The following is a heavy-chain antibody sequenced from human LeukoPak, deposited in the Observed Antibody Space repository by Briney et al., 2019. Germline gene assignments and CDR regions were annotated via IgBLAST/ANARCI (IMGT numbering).Heavy chain of an antibody. CDR1: GFTVSSNY. V-gene: IGHV3-66*01. J-gene: IGHJ6*03. D-gene: IGHD7-27*01. CDR3: ARAGDPYYYYYMDV. CDR2: IYSGGST. Sequence: GGSLRLSCAASGFTVSSNYMSWVRQAPGKGLEWVSVIYSGGSTYYADSVKGRFTISRDNSKNTLYLQMNSLRAEDTAVYYCARAGDPYYYYYMDVWGKGTTVTISS.